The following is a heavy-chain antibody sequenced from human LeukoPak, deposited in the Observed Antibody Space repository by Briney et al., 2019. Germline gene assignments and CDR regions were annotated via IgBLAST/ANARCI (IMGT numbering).Heavy chain of an antibody. CDR3: ARGSDSVGATTTFDI. J-gene: IGHJ3*02. D-gene: IGHD1-26*01. Sequence: SQTLSLPCAISGDSVSSNSAAWNWITQSPSRGLVWLGRTYSRFKLYNDYAESVKSRITINPDTSKNQCSLQLNSVTPGDTAVYYCARGSDSVGATTTFDIWGQGTMVTVSS. V-gene: IGHV6-1*01. CDR2: TYSRFKLYN. CDR1: GDSVSSNSAA.